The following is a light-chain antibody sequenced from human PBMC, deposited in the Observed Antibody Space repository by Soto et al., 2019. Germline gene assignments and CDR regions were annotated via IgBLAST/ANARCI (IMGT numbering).Light chain of an antibody. J-gene: IGLJ1*01. CDR2: EVS. CDR3: SSYTSSSTLYV. V-gene: IGLV2-14*01. CDR1: SSDGGAYNY. Sequence: QSALTQPASVSGSPGQSITISCTGTSSDGGAYNYFSWYQQHPGKAPKLMIYEVSNRPSGVSNRFSGSKSGNTASLTISGLQAEDEADYYCSSYTSSSTLYVFGTGTKLTVL.